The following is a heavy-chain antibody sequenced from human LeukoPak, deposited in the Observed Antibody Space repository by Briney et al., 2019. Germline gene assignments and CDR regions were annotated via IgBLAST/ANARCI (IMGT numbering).Heavy chain of an antibody. CDR1: GGSFSGYY. CDR2: INHRGST. CDR3: ARGLRLEYYYDSSGYYSAFDI. D-gene: IGHD3-22*01. Sequence: SETLSLTCAVYGGSFSGYYWSWIRQPPGKGLEWIGEINHRGSTNYNPSLKSRVTISVDTSKNQFSLKLCSVTAADTAVYYCARGLRLEYYYDSSGYYSAFDIWGQGTMVTVSS. J-gene: IGHJ3*02. V-gene: IGHV4-34*01.